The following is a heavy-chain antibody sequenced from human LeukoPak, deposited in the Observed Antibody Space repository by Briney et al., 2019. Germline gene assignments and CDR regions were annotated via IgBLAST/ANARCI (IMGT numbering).Heavy chain of an antibody. CDR2: IRHSGST. CDR3: ARVTSQLLQGVVYYYYMDV. V-gene: IGHV4-34*01. Sequence: SETLSLTCVVYGGSFGGYYWTWIRQPPGKGLEWIGEIRHSGSTNYNPSLKSRVTISLDASNHQFSLKLTSVTAADTAVYYCARVTSQLLQGVVYYYYMDVWGKGSTVTVSS. CDR1: GGSFGGYY. D-gene: IGHD2-2*01. J-gene: IGHJ6*03.